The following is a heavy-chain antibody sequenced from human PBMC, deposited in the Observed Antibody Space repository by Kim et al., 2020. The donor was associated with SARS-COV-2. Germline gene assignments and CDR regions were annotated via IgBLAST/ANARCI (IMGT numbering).Heavy chain of an antibody. J-gene: IGHJ4*02. CDR1: GCSISSSSYY. V-gene: IGHV4-39*01. CDR3: ARHVPYYYDSSGYSAFDY. Sequence: SETLSLTCTVSGCSISSSSYYWGWIRQPPGQGLEWIGSIYYSGSTYYNPSLKSRVTISVDTSKNQFSLKLSSVTAADTAVYYCARHVPYYYDSSGYSAFDYWGQGTLVTVSS. CDR2: IYYSGST. D-gene: IGHD3-22*01.